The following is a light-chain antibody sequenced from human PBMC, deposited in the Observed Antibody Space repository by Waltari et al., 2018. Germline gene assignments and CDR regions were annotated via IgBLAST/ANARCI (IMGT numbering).Light chain of an antibody. V-gene: IGKV3-20*01. J-gene: IGKJ1*01. CDR2: GTS. CDR1: SRVSSSY. Sequence: EIVLTQSPGSLSLSPGERATLPCRASSRVSSSYLLWYQQKPGQARRLLIYGTSSRARDTPDRFTGSGSGTDFTLTISRLEPEDVAVYYCQQYGSSPWTFGQGTRVEIK. CDR3: QQYGSSPWT.